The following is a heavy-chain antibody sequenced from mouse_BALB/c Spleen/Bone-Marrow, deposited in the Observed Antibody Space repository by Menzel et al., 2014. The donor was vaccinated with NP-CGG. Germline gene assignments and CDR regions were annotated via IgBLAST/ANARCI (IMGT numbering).Heavy chain of an antibody. CDR1: GYAFTNYL. Sequence: QVQLQQSGAELVRPGTSVKVSCKASGYAFTNYLIEWVKQRPGQGLEWIGAINPGSGGTNYNEKFKGKATLTADKSSSPAYMQLSSLTSDDSAVYFCARDGDYDEGYAMDYWGQGTSVTVSS. V-gene: IGHV1-54*01. J-gene: IGHJ4*01. CDR2: INPGSGGT. CDR3: ARDGDYDEGYAMDY. D-gene: IGHD2-4*01.